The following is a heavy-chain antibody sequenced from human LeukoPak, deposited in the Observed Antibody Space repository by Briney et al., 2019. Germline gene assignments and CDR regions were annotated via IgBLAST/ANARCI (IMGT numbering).Heavy chain of an antibody. CDR3: ARDRAAAGIKAGPSD. CDR2: IWYDGSNK. Sequence: PGGSLRLSCAASGFTFSSYGMHWVRQAPGKGLEWVAVIWYDGSNKYYADSVKGRFTISRDNSKNTLYLQMNSLRAEDTAVYYCARDRAAAGIKAGPSDWGQGTLVTVSS. J-gene: IGHJ4*02. V-gene: IGHV3-33*01. D-gene: IGHD6-13*01. CDR1: GFTFSSYG.